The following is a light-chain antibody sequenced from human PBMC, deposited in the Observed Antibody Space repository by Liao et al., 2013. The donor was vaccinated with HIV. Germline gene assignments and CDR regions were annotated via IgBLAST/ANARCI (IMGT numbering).Light chain of an antibody. CDR2: YDT. CDR1: KLANRY. Sequence: SYELTQAPSVSVPPGQTASITCSGDKLANRYTYWYQQMPGQAPVLLIFYDTNRPTGIPDRFSGSNSGNTATLTISRVEAGDEADYFCQVWDSDTDHYVFGSWDPGHRP. J-gene: IGLJ1*01. V-gene: IGLV3-21*01. CDR3: QVWDSDTDHYV.